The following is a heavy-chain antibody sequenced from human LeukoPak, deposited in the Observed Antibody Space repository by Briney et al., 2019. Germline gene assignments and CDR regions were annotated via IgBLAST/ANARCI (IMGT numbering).Heavy chain of an antibody. CDR1: GFTFSSYA. J-gene: IGHJ3*02. D-gene: IGHD3-9*01. CDR2: ISGSGGST. Sequence: PGGSLRLSCAASGFTFSSYAMSWVRQAPGKGLEWVSAISGSGGSTYYADSVKGRFTISRDNSKNTLYLQMNSLRAEDAAVYYCAKSFFDWLRYDAFDIWGQGTMVTVSS. V-gene: IGHV3-23*01. CDR3: AKSFFDWLRYDAFDI.